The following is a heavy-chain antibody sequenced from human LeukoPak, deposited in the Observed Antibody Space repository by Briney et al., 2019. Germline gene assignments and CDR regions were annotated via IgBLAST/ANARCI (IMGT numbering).Heavy chain of an antibody. D-gene: IGHD1-26*01. V-gene: IGHV4-4*07. CDR2: IHSSGST. Sequence: SETLSLTRTVSGGSISNYYWSWLRQSAGKGLEWIGRIHSSGSTNFNPSLRSRVTMSADTSKHQFSLWLTSITAADTALYYCARGIATITQDSFDVWGLGTMVTVSS. CDR1: GGSISNYY. CDR3: ARGIATITQDSFDV. J-gene: IGHJ3*01.